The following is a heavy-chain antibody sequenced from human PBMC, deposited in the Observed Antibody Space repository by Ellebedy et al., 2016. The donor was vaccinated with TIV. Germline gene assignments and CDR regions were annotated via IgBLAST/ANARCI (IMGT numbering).Heavy chain of an antibody. CDR3: ARLGDGAGSRRYYGMDV. CDR2: IKDDGSET. CDR1: GFTFSTSW. D-gene: IGHD3-10*01. J-gene: IGHJ6*02. Sequence: GESLKISCAVSGFTFSTSWMNWVRQAPGKGLEWVANIKDDGSETYYVDSVKGRFTISRDNAQNSLHLHMNSLRAEDTAVYYCARLGDGAGSRRYYGMDVWGQGTTVTVSS. V-gene: IGHV3-7*01.